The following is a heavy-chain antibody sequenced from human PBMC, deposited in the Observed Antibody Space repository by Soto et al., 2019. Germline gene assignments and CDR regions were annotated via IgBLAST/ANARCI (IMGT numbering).Heavy chain of an antibody. J-gene: IGHJ4*02. D-gene: IGHD3-10*01. CDR2: ISGSGGST. Sequence: GGSLRLSCAASGFTFSSYAMSWVRQAPGKGLEWVSAISGSGGSTYYADSVKGRFTISRDNSKNTLYLQMNSLRAEDTAVYYCAKSGRLLWFGELFFDYWGQGTLVTVSS. CDR3: AKSGRLLWFGELFFDY. CDR1: GFTFSSYA. V-gene: IGHV3-23*01.